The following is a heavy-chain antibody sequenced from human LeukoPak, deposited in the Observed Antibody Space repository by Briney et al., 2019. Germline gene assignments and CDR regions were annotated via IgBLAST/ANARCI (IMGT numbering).Heavy chain of an antibody. CDR2: ISWNSDTE. Sequence: GGSLRLSCGGSGFTFNDYGMHWVRQAPGKGLEWVSSISWNSDTEGYVDSVKGRFTISRDNSRNTLDLQMNSLRVEDTAVYYCVRERFNNDYEAWGQGILVTVSS. D-gene: IGHD3-22*01. CDR3: VRERFNNDYEA. CDR1: GFTFNDYG. J-gene: IGHJ5*02. V-gene: IGHV3-9*01.